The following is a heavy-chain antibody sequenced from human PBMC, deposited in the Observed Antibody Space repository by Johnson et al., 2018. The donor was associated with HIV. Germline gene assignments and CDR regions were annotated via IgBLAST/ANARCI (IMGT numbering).Heavy chain of an antibody. V-gene: IGHV3-33*01. CDR2: IWYDGSNK. J-gene: IGHJ3*01. CDR3: ARDLGGDAGFDV. D-gene: IGHD3-10*01. CDR1: GFTFSSYG. Sequence: QVQLVESGGGVVQPGRSLRLSCAASGFTFSSYGMHWVRQAPGKGLEWVAVIWYDGSNKYYADSVKGRFTISRDNSKNTLYLQMNSLRAEDTAVYYCARDLGGDAGFDVWGQGTTVTVSS.